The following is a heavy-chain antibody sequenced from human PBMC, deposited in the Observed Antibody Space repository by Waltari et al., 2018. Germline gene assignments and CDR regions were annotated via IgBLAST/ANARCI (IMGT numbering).Heavy chain of an antibody. J-gene: IGHJ6*03. V-gene: IGHV4-34*01. CDR1: GGSFSGYY. CDR3: ARGEAARKYAYYYYYYMDV. Sequence: QVQLQQWGAGLLKPSETLSLTCAVYGGSFSGYYWSWIRQPPGKGLGWIGEINQSGSTNYNPSLKSRVTISVDTSKNQFSLKLSSVTAADTAVYYCARGEAARKYAYYYYYYMDVWGKGTTVTVSS. CDR2: INQSGST. D-gene: IGHD6-6*01.